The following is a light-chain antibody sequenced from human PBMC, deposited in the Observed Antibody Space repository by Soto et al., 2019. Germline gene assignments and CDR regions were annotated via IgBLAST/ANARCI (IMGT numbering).Light chain of an antibody. Sequence: QSVLTQPPSASGSPGQSVTISCTGTSSDVGGYNYVSWYQQLPGKAPKLIIYEVTKRPSGVPDRFSGSKSGNTASLTVSGLQAEDEADYYCSSYAGSNNFVFGTGTMVTVL. V-gene: IGLV2-8*01. J-gene: IGLJ1*01. CDR2: EVT. CDR3: SSYAGSNNFV. CDR1: SSDVGGYNY.